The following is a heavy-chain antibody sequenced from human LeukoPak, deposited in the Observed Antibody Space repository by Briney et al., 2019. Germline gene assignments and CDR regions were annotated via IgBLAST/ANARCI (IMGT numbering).Heavy chain of an antibody. CDR3: ARGPRSSTSCPGGY. Sequence: GGSLRLSCAASGFTFSSYAMHWVRQAPGKGLEWVAVISYDGSNKYYADSVKGRFTISRDNSKNTLYLQMNSLRAEDTAVYYCARGPRSSTSCPGGYWGQGTLVTVSS. V-gene: IGHV3-30-3*01. D-gene: IGHD2-2*01. CDR1: GFTFSSYA. J-gene: IGHJ4*02. CDR2: ISYDGSNK.